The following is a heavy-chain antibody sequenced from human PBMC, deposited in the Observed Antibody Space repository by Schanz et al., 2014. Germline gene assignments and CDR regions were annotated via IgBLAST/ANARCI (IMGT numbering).Heavy chain of an antibody. J-gene: IGHJ6*03. D-gene: IGHD4-17*01. CDR1: GASISSGGYY. CDR2: ISYSGST. V-gene: IGHV4-31*03. CDR3: ARAPVTVGPYHYYMDV. Sequence: QVQLQESGPGLVKPSQTLSLTCTVSGASISSGGYYWDWIRLLPGKGLEWIGYISYSGSTSFNPSLKSRLTMSVDTSKNQCSLRLSSVTAADTAVYYCARAPVTVGPYHYYMDVWGKGTTVTVSS.